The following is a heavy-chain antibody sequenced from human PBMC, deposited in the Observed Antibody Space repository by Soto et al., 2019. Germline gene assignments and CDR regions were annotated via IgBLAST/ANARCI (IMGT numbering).Heavy chain of an antibody. J-gene: IGHJ4*02. CDR2: IYYSGST. Sequence: SSETLSLTCPFSGGPISSGGFYWSWIRQHPGKGLEWIGYIYYSGSTYYNPSLKSRVTISVDTSKDQFSLKLSSVTAADTAVYYCARVPDYWGQGTLVTVSS. CDR1: GGPISSGGFY. V-gene: IGHV4-31*03. CDR3: ARVPDY.